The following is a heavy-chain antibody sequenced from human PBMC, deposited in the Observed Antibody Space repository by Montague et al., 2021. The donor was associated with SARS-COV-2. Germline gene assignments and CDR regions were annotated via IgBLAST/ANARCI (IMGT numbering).Heavy chain of an antibody. Sequence: SETLSLTCTVSGGSITSYNCTWIRQRRGKGLERVWRIYYSWSTNYYYSLTRRVTISVDTSKNQFPLKLSSVTAADTAVYYCARTGLVAYDILTGYTVNAFDMWGQGTMVTVSS. J-gene: IGHJ3*02. D-gene: IGHD3-9*01. CDR3: ARTGLVAYDILTGYTVNAFDM. V-gene: IGHV4-59*01. CDR1: GGSITSYN. CDR2: IYYSWST.